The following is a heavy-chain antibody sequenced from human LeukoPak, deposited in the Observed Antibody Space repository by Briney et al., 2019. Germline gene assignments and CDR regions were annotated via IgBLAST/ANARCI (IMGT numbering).Heavy chain of an antibody. CDR2: IYYSGST. J-gene: IGHJ5*02. Sequence: SETLSLTCSVSGGSISTYYWSWIRQPPGKGLEWIGYIYYSGSTNYNPSLKSRVTISVDTSKNQFSLKLSSVTAADTAVYYCARGQLLRGGWFDPWGQGTLVTVSS. V-gene: IGHV4-59*01. CDR3: ARGQLLRGGWFDP. D-gene: IGHD2-2*01. CDR1: GGSISTYY.